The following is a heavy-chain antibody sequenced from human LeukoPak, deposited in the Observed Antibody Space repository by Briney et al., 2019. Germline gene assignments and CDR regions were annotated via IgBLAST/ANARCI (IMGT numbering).Heavy chain of an antibody. CDR1: GFSFSTYW. CDR3: AKGGHVDY. J-gene: IGHJ4*02. Sequence: GGSLRLSCAASGFSFSTYWMTWVRQAPGKGLEWVANIKADGRETYYVDSVKGRFTISRDNAQNSLYLQLNSLRVEDTAVYYCAKGGHVDYCGQGSLVTVSS. V-gene: IGHV3-7*01. CDR2: IKADGRET.